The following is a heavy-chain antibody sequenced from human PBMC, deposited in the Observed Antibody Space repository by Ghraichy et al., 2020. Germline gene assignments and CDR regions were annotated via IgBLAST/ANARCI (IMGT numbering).Heavy chain of an antibody. D-gene: IGHD3-3*01. CDR3: AKNYDFWSGSSFYGMDV. V-gene: IGHV3-23*01. J-gene: IGHJ6*02. CDR1: GFTFSSYA. Sequence: GGSLRLSCAASGFTFSSYAMSWVRQAPGKGLEWVSAISGSGGSTYYADSVKGRFTISRDNSKNTLYLQMNSLRAEDTAVYYCAKNYDFWSGSSFYGMDVWGQGTTVTVSS. CDR2: ISGSGGST.